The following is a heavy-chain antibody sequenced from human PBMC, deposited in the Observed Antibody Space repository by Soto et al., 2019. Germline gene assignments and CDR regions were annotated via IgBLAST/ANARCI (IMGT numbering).Heavy chain of an antibody. CDR3: ATLPLYCSSTSCPVSWFDP. CDR2: FDPEDGET. J-gene: IGHJ5*02. Sequence: GASVKVSCKVSGYTLTELSMHWVRQAPGKGLEWMGGFDPEDGETIYAQKFQGRVTMTEDTSTDTAYMELSSLRSEDTAVYYCATLPLYCSSTSCPVSWFDPWGQGTLVTVSS. CDR1: GYTLTELS. V-gene: IGHV1-24*01. D-gene: IGHD2-2*01.